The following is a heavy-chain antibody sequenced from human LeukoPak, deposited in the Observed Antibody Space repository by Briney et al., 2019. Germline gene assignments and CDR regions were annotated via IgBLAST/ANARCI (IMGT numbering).Heavy chain of an antibody. CDR1: GGSISSSSYY. CDR2: IYYSGST. Sequence: SETLSLTCTVSGGSISSSSYYWGWIRQPPGEGLEWIGSIYYSGSTYYNPSLKSRVPISVDTSKNQFSLKLNSVTAADTAVYYCVRHDGRGGATMGAFDSWGQGSLVTVSS. V-gene: IGHV4-39*01. J-gene: IGHJ5*01. CDR3: VRHDGRGGATMGAFDS. D-gene: IGHD4/OR15-4a*01.